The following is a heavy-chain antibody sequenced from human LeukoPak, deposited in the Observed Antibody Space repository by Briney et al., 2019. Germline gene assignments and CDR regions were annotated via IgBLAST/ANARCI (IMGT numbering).Heavy chain of an antibody. V-gene: IGHV4-39*01. CDR2: TSYSGST. J-gene: IGHJ4*02. D-gene: IGHD3-16*01. CDR3: SRTTGDSAIIAAH. Sequence: SETLSLTCTVSGGSISGSCCYWGWIRQTPGKDLEWIGSTSYSGSTHYNSSFKSRVTVSVDTSKNQLFLNLSSVTAADTAVYYCSRTTGDSAIIAAHWGQGTLVTVSS. CDR1: GGSISGSCCY.